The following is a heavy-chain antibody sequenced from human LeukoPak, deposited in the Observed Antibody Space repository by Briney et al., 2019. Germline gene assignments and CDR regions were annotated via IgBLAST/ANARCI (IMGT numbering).Heavy chain of an antibody. D-gene: IGHD1-14*01. V-gene: IGHV1-2*02. CDR1: AYTFTDYY. J-gene: IGHJ6*03. CDR2: INPNTGGT. CDR3: ARVTNYYYMDV. Sequence: ASVKVSCKASAYTFTDYYMHWVRQAPGQGLEWMGWINPNTGGTNYAQKFQGRVTTTRDTSISTAYMELSRLRSDDTAVYYCARVTNYYYMDVWGKGTTVTVSS.